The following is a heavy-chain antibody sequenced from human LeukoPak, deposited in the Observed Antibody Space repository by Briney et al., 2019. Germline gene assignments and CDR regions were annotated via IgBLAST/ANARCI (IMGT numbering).Heavy chain of an antibody. CDR1: GFTFSSYG. CDR2: IWYDGSNK. CDR3: ARDPSWLDAFDI. Sequence: GGSLRLSCAASGFTFSSYGMHWVRQAPGKGLEWVAVIWYDGSNKYYADSVKGRFTISRDNSKNTLYLQMNSLRAEDTAVYYCARDPSWLDAFDIWGQGTMVTASS. J-gene: IGHJ3*02. D-gene: IGHD5-24*01. V-gene: IGHV3-33*01.